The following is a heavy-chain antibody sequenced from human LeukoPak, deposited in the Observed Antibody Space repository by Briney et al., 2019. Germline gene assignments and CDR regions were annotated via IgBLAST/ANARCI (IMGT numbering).Heavy chain of an antibody. J-gene: IGHJ4*02. Sequence: PSETLSLTCAVYGGSFSGYYWSWIRQPPGKGLEWIGEINHSGSTNYNPSLKSRVTISVDTSKNQFSLKLSSVTAADTAVYYCARANDSSGYCYDYWGRGTLVTVSS. V-gene: IGHV4-34*01. CDR1: GGSFSGYY. CDR3: ARANDSSGYCYDY. D-gene: IGHD3-22*01. CDR2: INHSGST.